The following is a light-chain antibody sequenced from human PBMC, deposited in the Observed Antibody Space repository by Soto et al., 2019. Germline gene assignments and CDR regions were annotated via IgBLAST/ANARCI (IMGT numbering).Light chain of an antibody. V-gene: IGKV3-11*01. CDR3: QQRYNWPLT. J-gene: IGKJ1*01. CDR1: QTVSSN. Sequence: EIVLTQSPGTLSLSPGERCTLSCSASQTVSSNFLAWYQQKPGQAPRLLIYDASNRATGIPARFSGSGSATDFTLTISSLEPEDFAIYYCQQRYNWPLTFGQGTKVDIK. CDR2: DAS.